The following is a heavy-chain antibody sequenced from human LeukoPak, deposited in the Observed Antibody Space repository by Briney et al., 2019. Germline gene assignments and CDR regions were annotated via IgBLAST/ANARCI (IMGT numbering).Heavy chain of an antibody. CDR2: IYYTET. Sequence: PSETLSLTCTVSGGSVSNYYWSWIRQSPGKGLEWIGYIYYTETSYNPSLKSRVTISADTSKNQFSLKLYSVTAADTAVYYCAARYGDWGQGTLVTVSS. V-gene: IGHV4-59*02. D-gene: IGHD4-17*01. J-gene: IGHJ4*02. CDR3: AARYGD. CDR1: GGSVSNYY.